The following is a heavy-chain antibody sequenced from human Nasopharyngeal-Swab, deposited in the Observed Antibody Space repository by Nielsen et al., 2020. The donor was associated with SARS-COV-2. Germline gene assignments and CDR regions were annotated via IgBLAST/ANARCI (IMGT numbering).Heavy chain of an antibody. CDR3: AKDQGALYCSGGSCYSGPQSNYYYGMDV. V-gene: IGHV3-23*03. Sequence: VRQMPGRGRGGVSVIYSGGSSTYYADSVKGRFTISRDNSKNTLYLQMNSLRAEDTAVYYCAKDQGALYCSGGSCYSGPQSNYYYGMDVWGQGTTVTVSS. CDR2: IYSGGSST. D-gene: IGHD2-15*01. J-gene: IGHJ6*02.